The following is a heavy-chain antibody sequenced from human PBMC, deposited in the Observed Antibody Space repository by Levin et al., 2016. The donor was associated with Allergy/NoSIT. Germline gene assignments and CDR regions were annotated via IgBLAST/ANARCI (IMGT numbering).Heavy chain of an antibody. CDR2: INHSGST. V-gene: IGHV4-34*01. CDR3: ARRGTTLVTNFDY. J-gene: IGHJ4*02. D-gene: IGHD4-23*01. Sequence: WIRQPPGKGLEWIGEINHSGSTNYNPSLKSRVTISVDTSKNQFSLKLSSVTAADTAVYYCARRGTTLVTNFDYWGQGTLVTVSS.